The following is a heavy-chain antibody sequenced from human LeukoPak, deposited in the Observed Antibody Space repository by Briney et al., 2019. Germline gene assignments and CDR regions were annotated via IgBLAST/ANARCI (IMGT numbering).Heavy chain of an antibody. CDR2: ISTSGST. CDR3: ARGSSGYLGVSRKYYFDY. CDR1: GGSISSRSYY. V-gene: IGHV4-61*02. J-gene: IGHJ4*02. D-gene: IGHD3-22*01. Sequence: PSQTLSLTCTVSGGSISSRSYYWTWIRQPAGKGLEWIGRISTSGSTNYNPSLKSRLTISIDTSKNQFSLKLSSVTAADTAVYYCARGSSGYLGVSRKYYFDYWGQGTLVTVSS.